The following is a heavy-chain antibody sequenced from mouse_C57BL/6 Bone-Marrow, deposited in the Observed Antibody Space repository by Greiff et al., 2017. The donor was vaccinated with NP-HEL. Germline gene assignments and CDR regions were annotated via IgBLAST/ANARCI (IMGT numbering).Heavy chain of an antibody. J-gene: IGHJ3*01. CDR3: ARNGLMGRRAWFAY. CDR2: IDPSDSYT. V-gene: IGHV1-69*01. D-gene: IGHD4-1*01. CDR1: GYTFTSYW. Sequence: QVQLQQPGTELVKPGASVKLSCKASGYTFTSYWMHWVKQRPGQGLEWIGEIDPSDSYTNYNQKFKGKSTLTVDKSSSTAYMQLSSLTSEDSAVYYCARNGLMGRRAWFAYWGQGTLVTVSA.